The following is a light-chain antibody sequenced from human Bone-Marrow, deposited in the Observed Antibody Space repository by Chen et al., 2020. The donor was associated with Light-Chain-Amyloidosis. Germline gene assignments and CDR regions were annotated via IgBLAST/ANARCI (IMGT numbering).Light chain of an antibody. CDR3: QSYDGNLKIYV. V-gene: IGLV1-40*01. CDR2: TNS. Sequence: QSLLTQPPSVSGAPGQMVTISCTGNRANFGAGLAVHWYQQLPGKAPKLLISTNSDRPSGVPDRFSGSKSGASASLAITGLQADDEGDYYCQSYDGNLKIYVFGTGTKVTVL. CDR1: RANFGAGLA. J-gene: IGLJ1*01.